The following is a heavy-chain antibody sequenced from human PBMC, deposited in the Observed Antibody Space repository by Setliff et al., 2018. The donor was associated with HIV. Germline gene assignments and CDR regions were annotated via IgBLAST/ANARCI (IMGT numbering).Heavy chain of an antibody. CDR2: IGTGSSYI. Sequence: GGSLRLSCAASGFTFSSYSMNWVRQAPGKGLEWVSSIGTGSSYIYYADSVKGRFTISRDNAKNSLYLQMNSLRAEDTAVYYCARDYDYGDFAKSFFSYWGQGTVVTVSS. D-gene: IGHD4-17*01. V-gene: IGHV3-21*01. J-gene: IGHJ4*02. CDR1: GFTFSSYS. CDR3: ARDYDYGDFAKSFFSY.